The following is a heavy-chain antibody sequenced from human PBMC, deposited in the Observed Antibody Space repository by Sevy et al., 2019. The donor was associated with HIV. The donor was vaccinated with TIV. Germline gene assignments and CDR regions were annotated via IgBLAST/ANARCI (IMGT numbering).Heavy chain of an antibody. J-gene: IGHJ6*02. D-gene: IGHD6-13*01. CDR1: GFTVSSNY. Sequence: LSLTCAASGFTVSSNYMSWVRQAPGKGLEWVSVIYSGGSTYYADSVKGRFTISRDNSKNTLYLQMNSLRAEDTAVYYCAREAWQQLVQDYYYGMDVWGQGTMVTVSS. CDR3: AREAWQQLVQDYYYGMDV. V-gene: IGHV3-53*01. CDR2: IYSGGST.